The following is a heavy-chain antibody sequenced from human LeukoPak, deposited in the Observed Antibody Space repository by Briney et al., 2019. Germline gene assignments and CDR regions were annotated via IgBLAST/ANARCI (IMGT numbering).Heavy chain of an antibody. J-gene: IGHJ3*02. Sequence: GGSLRLSCAASGFTFSSYAMSWVRQAPGKGLEWVSIISGSGGSTYYADSVKGRFTISRDNSKNTLFLQMNSLRAEDTAVYYCAKREGARDAFDIWGQGTMVTVSS. CDR1: GFTFSSYA. CDR3: AKREGARDAFDI. CDR2: ISGSGGST. V-gene: IGHV3-23*01. D-gene: IGHD1-26*01.